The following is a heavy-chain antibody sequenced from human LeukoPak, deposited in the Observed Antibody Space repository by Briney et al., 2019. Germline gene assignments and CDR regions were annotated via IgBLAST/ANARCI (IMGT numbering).Heavy chain of an antibody. CDR2: IINNNRYT. J-gene: IGHJ5*02. D-gene: IGHD6-13*01. CDR3: AKERFSSWHSNWFDP. CDR1: GFPFRGHY. Sequence: GGSLGLPCATSGFPFRGHYMAGISQAPGKGREWISYIINNNRYTNYADSVKGRFTISRDNAKNLLYLQMDSLRAEDTAVYYCAKERFSSWHSNWFDPWGQGTLVTVSS. V-gene: IGHV3-11*06.